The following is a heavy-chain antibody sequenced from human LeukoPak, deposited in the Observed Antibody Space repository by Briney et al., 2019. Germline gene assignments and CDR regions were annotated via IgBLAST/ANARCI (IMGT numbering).Heavy chain of an antibody. CDR3: ARDEGYCSSTSCPGHY. V-gene: IGHV1-69*06. D-gene: IGHD2-2*01. CDR1: GGTFSSYA. CDR2: IIPIFGTA. J-gene: IGHJ4*02. Sequence: SVTVSCKASGGTFSSYAISWVRQAPGQGLEWMGGIIPIFGTANYAQKFQGRVTITADKSTSTAYMELSSMRSEDTAVYYCARDEGYCSSTSCPGHYWGQGTLVTVSS.